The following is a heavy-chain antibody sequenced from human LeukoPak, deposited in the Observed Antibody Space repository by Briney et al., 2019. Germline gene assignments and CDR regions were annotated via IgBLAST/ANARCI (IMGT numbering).Heavy chain of an antibody. CDR1: GGSISSSIHY. CDR2: IYYSGST. CDR3: ARLPDCSSTTCLNDK. V-gene: IGHV4-39*01. D-gene: IGHD2-2*01. Sequence: SETLSLTCTVSGGSISSSIHYWGWIRQPPRKGLEWIGSIYYSGSTYYNPSLKSRVTISVDTSKSQFSLKLRSLTAADTAVYYCARLPDCSSTTCLNDKWGQGTLVTVSS. J-gene: IGHJ4*02.